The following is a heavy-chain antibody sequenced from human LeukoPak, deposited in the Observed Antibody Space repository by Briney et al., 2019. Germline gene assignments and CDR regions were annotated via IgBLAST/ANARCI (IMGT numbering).Heavy chain of an antibody. CDR1: GGSFSGYC. Sequence: SETLSLTCAVYGGSFSGYCWSWIRQPPGKGLEWIGEINHSGSTNYNPSLKSRVTISVDTSKNQFSLKLSSVTAADTAVYYCARQLGDSSSWYGYYMDVWGKGTTVTISS. V-gene: IGHV4-34*01. D-gene: IGHD6-13*01. CDR2: INHSGST. CDR3: ARQLGDSSSWYGYYMDV. J-gene: IGHJ6*03.